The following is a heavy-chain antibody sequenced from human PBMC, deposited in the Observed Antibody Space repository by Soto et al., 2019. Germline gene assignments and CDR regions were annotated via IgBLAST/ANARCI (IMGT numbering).Heavy chain of an antibody. D-gene: IGHD3-10*01. CDR2: ISFDGRNT. J-gene: IGHJ4*02. CDR3: AKQSGSGSYYIVGSGGDFDY. V-gene: IGHV3-30*18. Sequence: QVQLVESGGGVVQPGRSLRLSCAASGFTFNSYGMHWVRQAPGKGLEWVVVISFDGRNTYYADSVKGRFTISRDNSKNTLSLQMTSRSAEDTAVYYCAKQSGSGSYYIVGSGGDFDYWGQGTLVTVSS. CDR1: GFTFNSYG.